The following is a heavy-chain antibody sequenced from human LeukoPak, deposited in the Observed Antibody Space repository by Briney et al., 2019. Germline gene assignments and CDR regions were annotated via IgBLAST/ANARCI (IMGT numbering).Heavy chain of an antibody. J-gene: IGHJ6*02. CDR1: GDSISSYY. D-gene: IGHD3-3*01. CDR2: IYYSGST. Sequence: PSETLSLTCTVSGDSISSYYWSWIRQPPGKGLEWIGYIYYSGSTNYNPSLKSRVTISVDTSKNQFSLKLSSVTAADTAVYYCARAPPSITIFGVVMLPKYGMDVWGQGTTVTVSS. V-gene: IGHV4-59*01. CDR3: ARAPPSITIFGVVMLPKYGMDV.